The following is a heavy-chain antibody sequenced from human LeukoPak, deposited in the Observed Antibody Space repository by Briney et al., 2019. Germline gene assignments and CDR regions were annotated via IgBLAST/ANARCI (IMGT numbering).Heavy chain of an antibody. CDR2: ITSSSSYA. J-gene: IGHJ6*03. Sequence: GGSLRLSCEASGFTFSTYNMNWVRQAPGKRLEWVSSITSSSSYAFYADSVKGRFAISRDNAKSSLYLQMNNLRAEDTAVYYCARDPYSGHYGNDYYYYMDVWGKGTTVTISS. CDR3: ARDPYSGHYGNDYYYYMDV. CDR1: GFTFSTYN. D-gene: IGHD5-12*01. V-gene: IGHV3-21*01.